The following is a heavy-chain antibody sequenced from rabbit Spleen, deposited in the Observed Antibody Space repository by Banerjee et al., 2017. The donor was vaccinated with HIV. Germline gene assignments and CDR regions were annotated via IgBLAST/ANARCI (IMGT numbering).Heavy chain of an antibody. D-gene: IGHD8-1*01. CDR1: GVSFSFSSY. CDR2: IDVGSSGFT. J-gene: IGHJ4*01. V-gene: IGHV1S40*01. Sequence: QSLEESGGDLVKPGASLTLTCTASGVSFSFSSYMCWVRQAPGKGLEWIACIDVGSSGFTYFATWAQGRFTISKTSSTTVTLQVTRLTAADTATYFCATGYTATSYYNLWGPGTLVTVS. CDR3: ATGYTATSYYNL.